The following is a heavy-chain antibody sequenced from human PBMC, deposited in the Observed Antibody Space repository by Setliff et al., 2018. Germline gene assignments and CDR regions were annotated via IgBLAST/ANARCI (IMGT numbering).Heavy chain of an antibody. CDR3: ARDPHYDPTYSLPGHAFDF. CDR1: GYSISNGFY. V-gene: IGHV4-38-2*02. D-gene: IGHD3-22*01. J-gene: IGHJ3*01. Sequence: SETLSLTCAVSGYSISNGFYWGWIRQSPVKGLEWIGSLFDGGSAYYSPSLRSRASISLDASKNQFALKLTSATAADTAVYYCARDPHYDPTYSLPGHAFDFWGQGIMVTVSS. CDR2: LFDGGSA.